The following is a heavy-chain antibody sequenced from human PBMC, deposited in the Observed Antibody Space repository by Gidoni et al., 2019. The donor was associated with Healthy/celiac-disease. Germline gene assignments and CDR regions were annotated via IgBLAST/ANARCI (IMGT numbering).Heavy chain of an antibody. CDR1: GFTFSSYS. CDR2: ISSSSSTI. CDR3: ARDRAGRDSSSWWDDAFDI. J-gene: IGHJ3*02. Sequence: EVQLVESGGGLVQPGGSLRLSCAASGFTFSSYSMNWVRQAPGKGLEWVSYISSSSSTIYYADSVKGRFTISRDNAKNSLYLQMNSLRDEDTAVYYCARDRAGRDSSSWWDDAFDIWGQGTMVTVSS. V-gene: IGHV3-48*02. D-gene: IGHD6-13*01.